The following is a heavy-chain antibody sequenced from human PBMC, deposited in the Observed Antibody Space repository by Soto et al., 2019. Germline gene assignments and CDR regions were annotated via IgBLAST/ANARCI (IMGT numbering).Heavy chain of an antibody. CDR3: ARDRWGEDGSGSYSLDY. V-gene: IGHV4-59*01. D-gene: IGHD3-10*01. J-gene: IGHJ4*02. CDR2: IYYSGST. Sequence: SETLSLTCTVSGGSISSYYWSWIRQPPGKGLEWIGYIYYSGSTNYNPSLKSRVTISVDTSKNQFSLKLSSVTAADTAVYYCARDRWGEDGSGSYSLDYWGQGTLVTVSS. CDR1: GGSISSYY.